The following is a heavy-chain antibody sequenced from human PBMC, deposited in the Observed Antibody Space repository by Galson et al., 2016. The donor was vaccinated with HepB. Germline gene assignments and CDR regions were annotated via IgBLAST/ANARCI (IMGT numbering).Heavy chain of an antibody. J-gene: IGHJ6*02. Sequence: QSGAEVKKPGESLKISCKGSGYSFSTYWIVWVRQMPGKGLEWMGIIYPGDSDTRYGPSFQGQVTISADKSISTAYLQWNSLKASDTAMYYCARQPAAMKYYYFSMDVWGQGTTVTVSS. CDR2: IYPGDSDT. CDR1: GYSFSTYW. V-gene: IGHV5-51*01. CDR3: ARQPAAMKYYYFSMDV. D-gene: IGHD2-2*01.